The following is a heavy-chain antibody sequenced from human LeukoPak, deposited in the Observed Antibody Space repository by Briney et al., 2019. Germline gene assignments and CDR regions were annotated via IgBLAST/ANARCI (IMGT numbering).Heavy chain of an antibody. CDR2: IYYSGST. D-gene: IGHD6-6*01. CDR3: ARAPKSSSSSDWYFDL. CDR1: GGSISSYY. Sequence: SETLSLTCTVSGGSISSYYWSWIRQPPGKGLEWIGYIYYSGSTNYNPSLKSRITISVDTSKNQFSLKLSSVTAADTAVYYCARAPKSSSSSDWYFDLWGRGTLVTVSS. J-gene: IGHJ2*01. V-gene: IGHV4-59*12.